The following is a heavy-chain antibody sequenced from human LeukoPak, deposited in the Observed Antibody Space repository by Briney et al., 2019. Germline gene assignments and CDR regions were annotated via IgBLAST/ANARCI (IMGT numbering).Heavy chain of an antibody. Sequence: GGSLRLSCAGSGFTFSNYAMTWVRQAPGKGLEWVSSISGNSDRTYYADSVKGRFTISRDDSKNTVTLQMNSLRAEDTAVYSCAKGHGDYVPAEYLQHWGQGTLVTVSS. CDR1: GFTFSNYA. D-gene: IGHD4-17*01. CDR2: ISGNSDRT. J-gene: IGHJ1*01. CDR3: AKGHGDYVPAEYLQH. V-gene: IGHV3-23*01.